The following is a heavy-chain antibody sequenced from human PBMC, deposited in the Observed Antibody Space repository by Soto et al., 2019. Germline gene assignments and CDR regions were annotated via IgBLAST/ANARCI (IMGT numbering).Heavy chain of an antibody. CDR2: ISSSSSYI. V-gene: IGHV3-21*01. CDR3: ATAVSLNWFDP. CDR1: GFTFSSYS. Sequence: GGSLRLSCAASGFTFSSYSMNWVRQAPGKGLEWVSSISSSSSYIYYADSVKGRFTISRDNAKNSLYLQMNSLRAEDTAAYYCATAVSLNWFDPWGQGTLVTVSS. J-gene: IGHJ5*02.